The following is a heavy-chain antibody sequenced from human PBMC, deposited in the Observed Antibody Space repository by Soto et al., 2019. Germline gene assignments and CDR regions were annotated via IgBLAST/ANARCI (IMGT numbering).Heavy chain of an antibody. V-gene: IGHV4-34*01. CDR3: ARGSTLGYCSGGSCYFCDY. CDR2: INHSGST. J-gene: IGHJ4*02. CDR1: GGSFSGYY. D-gene: IGHD2-15*01. Sequence: QVQLQQWGAGLLKPSETLSLTCADYGGSFSGYYWSWIRQPPGKGLEWIGEINHSGSTNYNPSLKRRVTMSVDTSKNQFSLKLSAVTAAYTAVYYWARGSTLGYCSGGSCYFCDYWGQGTMVTVSS.